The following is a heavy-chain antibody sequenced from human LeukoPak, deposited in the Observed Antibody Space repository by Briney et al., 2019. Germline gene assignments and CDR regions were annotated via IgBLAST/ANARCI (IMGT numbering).Heavy chain of an antibody. CDR1: GGSFSGYY. CDR2: INHSGST. CDR3: ARAPGAALD. D-gene: IGHD2-15*01. Sequence: SETLSLTCAVYGGSFSGYYWSWIRQPPGKGLEWIGEINHSGSTNYNPSLKSRVTVSLDTSKNQFSLKLSSVTAADTAVYYCARAPGAALDWGQGTLVTVSP. V-gene: IGHV4-34*01. J-gene: IGHJ4*02.